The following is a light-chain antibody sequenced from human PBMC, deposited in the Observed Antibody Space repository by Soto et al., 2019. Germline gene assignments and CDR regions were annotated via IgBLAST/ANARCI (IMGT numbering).Light chain of an antibody. V-gene: IGKV3-11*01. CDR3: QQCNNWPPIT. J-gene: IGKJ5*01. CDR1: QSVGNC. CDR2: DVS. Sequence: EIVLTQSPATLSFSPGERATLSCRASQSVGNCLAWYQQKPGQAPRLLIYDVSSRAPGIPARFSGSGSGTDFTLTISSLEPEDYAVYYCQQCNNWPPITFGQGTRLE.